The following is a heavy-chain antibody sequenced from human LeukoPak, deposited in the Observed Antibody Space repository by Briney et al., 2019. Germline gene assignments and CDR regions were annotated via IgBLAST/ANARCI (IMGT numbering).Heavy chain of an antibody. D-gene: IGHD2-2*01. CDR3: AKAGCSSTSCYFGWFDP. J-gene: IGHJ5*02. Sequence: GGSLRLSCAASGFTFSSYGMHWVRQAPGKGLEWVAFIRYDGSNKYYADSVKGRFTISRDNSKNTLYLQMNSLRAEDTAVYYCAKAGCSSTSCYFGWFDPWGQGTLVTVSS. CDR1: GFTFSSYG. CDR2: IRYDGSNK. V-gene: IGHV3-30*02.